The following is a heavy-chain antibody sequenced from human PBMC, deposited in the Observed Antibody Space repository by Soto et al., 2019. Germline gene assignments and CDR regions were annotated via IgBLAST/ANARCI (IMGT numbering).Heavy chain of an antibody. Sequence: SVKVSCKASGGTFSSYAISWVRQAPGQGLEWMGGIIPIFGTANYAQKFQGRVTITADESTSTAYMELSSLRSEDTAVYYCARRAWDYYYDSSGYSNWFDPWGQGTLVTVSS. CDR3: ARRAWDYYYDSSGYSNWFDP. V-gene: IGHV1-69*13. CDR2: IIPIFGTA. D-gene: IGHD3-22*01. CDR1: GGTFSSYA. J-gene: IGHJ5*02.